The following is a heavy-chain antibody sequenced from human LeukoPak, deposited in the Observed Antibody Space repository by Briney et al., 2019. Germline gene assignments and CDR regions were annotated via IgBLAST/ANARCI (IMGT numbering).Heavy chain of an antibody. J-gene: IGHJ3*02. Sequence: SETLSLTCTVSGGSISSYYWSWIRRPPGKGLEWIGYIYYSGSTNYNPSLKSRVTISVDTSKNQFSLKLSSVTAADTAVYYCARVTYYYDSSGYYPDAFDIWGQGTMVTVSS. CDR3: ARVTYYYDSSGYYPDAFDI. CDR2: IYYSGST. CDR1: GGSISSYY. V-gene: IGHV4-59*01. D-gene: IGHD3-22*01.